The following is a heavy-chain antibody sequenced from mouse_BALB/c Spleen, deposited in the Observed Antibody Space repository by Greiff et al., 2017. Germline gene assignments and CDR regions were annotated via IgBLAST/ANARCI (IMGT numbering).Heavy chain of an antibody. CDR1: GYTFTSYW. V-gene: IGHV1-69*02. J-gene: IGHJ4*01. D-gene: IGHD1-1*01. CDR3: AREGYYGSSRSYAMDY. Sequence: QVQLKQPGAELVKPGASVKLSCKASGYTFTSYWMHWVKQRPGQGLEWIGEIDPSDSYTNYNQKFKGKATLTVDKSSSTAYMQLSSLTSEDSAVYYCAREGYYGSSRSYAMDYWGQGTSVTVSS. CDR2: IDPSDSYT.